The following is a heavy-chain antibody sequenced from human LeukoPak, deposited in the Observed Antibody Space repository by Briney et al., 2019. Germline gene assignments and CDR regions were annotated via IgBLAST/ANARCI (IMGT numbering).Heavy chain of an antibody. CDR3: AKGSRGGIAEAFFDS. CDR2: VSSTGQST. D-gene: IGHD6-13*01. V-gene: IGHV3-23*01. J-gene: IGHJ4*02. CDR1: GFNFGSYA. Sequence: GGSLRLSCVASGFNFGSYALTWVRQAPGKGLEWVSSVSSTGQSTYYADSVKGRFIISRDTLKNTLYLQMNSLRGEDTAIYYCAKGSRGGIAEAFFDSWGQGTLVTVSS.